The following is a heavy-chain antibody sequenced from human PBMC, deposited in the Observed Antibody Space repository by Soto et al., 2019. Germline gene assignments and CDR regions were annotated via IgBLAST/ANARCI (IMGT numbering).Heavy chain of an antibody. J-gene: IGHJ6*03. D-gene: IGHD3-3*01. CDR3: ARDGPYYDFWSGYYQYYYYYYMDV. CDR1: GFTFSSYG. CDR2: IWYDGSNK. V-gene: IGHV3-33*01. Sequence: VQLVESGGGVVQPGRSLRLSCAASGFTFSSYGMHWVRQAPGKGLEWVAVIWYDGSNKYYADSVKGRFTISRDNSKNTLYLQMNSLRAEDTAVYYCARDGPYYDFWSGYYQYYYYYYMDVWGKGTTVTVSS.